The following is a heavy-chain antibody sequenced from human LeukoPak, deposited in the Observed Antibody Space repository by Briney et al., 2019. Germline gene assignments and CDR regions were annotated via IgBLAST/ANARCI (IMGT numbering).Heavy chain of an antibody. CDR2: ISFDGGKN. Sequence: AGRSLRLSCAASGFTFSSFGMHWGRWATGKGLEWVTLISFDGGKNYYADSVKGRFTISRDNSKNTLYLQMNSLIPDDTAVYYCAKGRQQWWTFDALDIWGQGTMVTVSS. V-gene: IGHV3-30*18. D-gene: IGHD5-18*01. J-gene: IGHJ3*02. CDR3: AKGRQQWWTFDALDI. CDR1: GFTFSSFG.